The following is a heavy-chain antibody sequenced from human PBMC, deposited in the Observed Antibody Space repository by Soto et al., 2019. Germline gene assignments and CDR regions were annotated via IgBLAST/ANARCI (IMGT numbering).Heavy chain of an antibody. CDR3: AREGFGELLSPGLAPYDY. Sequence: PGGSLRLSCAASGFTFSSYAMSWVRQAPGKGLEWVSAISGSGGSTYYADSVKGRFTISRDNSKNTLYLQMNSLRAEDTAVYYCAREGFGELLSPGLAPYDYWGQGTLVTVSS. D-gene: IGHD3-10*01. V-gene: IGHV3-23*01. CDR1: GFTFSSYA. CDR2: ISGSGGST. J-gene: IGHJ4*02.